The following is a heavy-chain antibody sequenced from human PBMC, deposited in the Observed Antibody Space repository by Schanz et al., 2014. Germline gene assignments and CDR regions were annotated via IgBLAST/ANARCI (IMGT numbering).Heavy chain of an antibody. CDR3: ARDEGRDGYNLAFDV. D-gene: IGHD2-21*01. CDR2: IYNGGGGRT. Sequence: EVQLLESGGGLVQPGGSLRLSCAASGYTVSSNYMSWVRQAPGKGLEWVSVIYNGGGGRTYYADSVKGRFTISSDNSKNTVFLQMNSLRADDTAIYFCARDEGRDGYNLAFDVWGQGTLVTVSS. V-gene: IGHV3-53*01. CDR1: GYTVSSNY. J-gene: IGHJ3*01.